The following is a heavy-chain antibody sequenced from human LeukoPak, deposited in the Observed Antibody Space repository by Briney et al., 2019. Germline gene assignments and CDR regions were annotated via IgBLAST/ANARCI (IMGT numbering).Heavy chain of an antibody. D-gene: IGHD6-13*01. CDR3: AKDRATYSSSWYYFDY. J-gene: IGHJ4*02. V-gene: IGHV3-30*18. CDR2: ISYDGSNK. CDR1: GFTFSSYG. Sequence: GGSLRLSCAASGFTFSSYGMHWVRQAPGKGLEGVAVISYDGSNKYYADSVKGRFTSSRDNSKNTLYLQMNSLRAEDTAVYYCAKDRATYSSSWYYFDYWGQGTLVTVSP.